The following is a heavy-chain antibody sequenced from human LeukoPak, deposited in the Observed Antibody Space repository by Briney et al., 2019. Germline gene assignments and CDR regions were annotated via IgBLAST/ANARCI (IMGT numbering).Heavy chain of an antibody. CDR1: GLTFSGYA. CDR3: ATDATPGWLQSPY. V-gene: IGHV3-23*01. CDR2: ISDSGTGT. D-gene: IGHD5-24*01. J-gene: IGHJ4*02. Sequence: GGSLRLSCAASGLTFSGYAMSWVRQAPGKGLEWDSAISDSGTGTYYADSVMGRFTISRDNSKNTLYLQMNSLRAEDTAVYYCATDATPGWLQSPYWGQGTLVTVSS.